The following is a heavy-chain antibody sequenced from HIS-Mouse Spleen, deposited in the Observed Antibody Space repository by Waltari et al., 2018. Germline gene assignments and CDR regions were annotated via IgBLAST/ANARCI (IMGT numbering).Heavy chain of an antibody. CDR3: ARDFHDFWSGYYGGDKKHDAFDI. D-gene: IGHD3-3*01. V-gene: IGHV4-4*07. J-gene: IGHJ3*02. CDR2: IYTSGST. CDR1: GGSISSYY. Sequence: QVQLQESGPGLVKPSETLSLTCTVSGGSISSYYWSWIRQPAGKGLEWIGRIYTSGSTNYNPSLKSRGTRAVDTSKNQFSLKLGSVTAADTAVYYCARDFHDFWSGYYGGDKKHDAFDIWGQGTMVTVSS.